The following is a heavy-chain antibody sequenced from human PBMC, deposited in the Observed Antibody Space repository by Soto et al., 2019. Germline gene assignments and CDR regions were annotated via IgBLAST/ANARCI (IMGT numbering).Heavy chain of an antibody. J-gene: IGHJ6*02. Sequence: GGSLRLSCAAAGFTFSSNDMNWVRQAPGKGLEWVSYISSSSSPIYYADSVRGRFTISRDNAKNSLYLQMSSLRAEDTAAYYCAGDERAGHFSGGSCYFYFGMDVWGPATTVTVSS. CDR2: ISSSSSPI. CDR3: AGDERAGHFSGGSCYFYFGMDV. V-gene: IGHV3-48*01. CDR1: GFTFSSND. D-gene: IGHD2-15*01.